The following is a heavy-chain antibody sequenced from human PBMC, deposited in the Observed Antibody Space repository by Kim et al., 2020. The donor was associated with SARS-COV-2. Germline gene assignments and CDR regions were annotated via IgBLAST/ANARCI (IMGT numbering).Heavy chain of an antibody. CDR1: GYTFTGYY. CDR3: ARVAYQLLNYYYYGMDV. CDR2: INPNSGGT. Sequence: ASVKVSCKASGYTFTGYYMHWVRQAPGQGLEWMGWINPNSGGTNYAQKFQGRVTMTRDTSISTAYMELSRLRSDDTAVYYCARVAYQLLNYYYYGMDVWGQGTTVTVSS. V-gene: IGHV1-2*02. J-gene: IGHJ6*02. D-gene: IGHD2-2*01.